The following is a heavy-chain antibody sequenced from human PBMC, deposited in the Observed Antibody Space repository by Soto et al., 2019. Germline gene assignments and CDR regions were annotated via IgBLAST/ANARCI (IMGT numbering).Heavy chain of an antibody. V-gene: IGHV4-34*01. CDR2: VNHSGST. Sequence: QVQLQQWGAGLLKPSETLSLTCAVYGGSFSGYYWTWIGQPPAPGLEWIGVVNHSGSTNSNPSLKTRVTISVDTSKNQVSLKLTSVTAAETGVYFCATDKITGLFDYWGQGTGVTVSS. CDR1: GGSFSGYY. J-gene: IGHJ4*02. CDR3: ATDKITGLFDY. D-gene: IGHD3-16*01.